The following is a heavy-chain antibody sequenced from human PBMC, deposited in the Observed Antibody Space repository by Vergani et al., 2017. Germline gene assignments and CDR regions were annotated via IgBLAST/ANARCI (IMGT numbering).Heavy chain of an antibody. CDR3: ARETPKSSSWDNYYYYGMDV. CDR2: IIAIFGTA. V-gene: IGHV1-69*18. CDR1: GGTFSSYA. Sequence: QVQLVQSGAEVKKPGSSVKVSCKASGGTFSSYAISWVRQAPGQGLEWMGRIIAIFGTANYAQKFQGRVTLTADESTSTAYMELSSLRSEDTAVDYCARETPKSSSWDNYYYYGMDVWGQGTTVTVSS. J-gene: IGHJ6*02. D-gene: IGHD6-13*01.